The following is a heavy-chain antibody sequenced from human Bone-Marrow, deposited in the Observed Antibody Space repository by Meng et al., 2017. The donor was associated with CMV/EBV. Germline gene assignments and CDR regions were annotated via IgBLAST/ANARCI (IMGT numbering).Heavy chain of an antibody. CDR2: IYRGGTSQ. J-gene: IGHJ4*02. Sequence: GESLKISCAASGLTFSNYAMSWVRQAPGKGLEWVSLIYRGGTSQDYADSVKGRLIVSRDNSKNILYLEMNSLRAEDTAVYYCAKDGEVPVGIFDSWGQGTLVTVSS. D-gene: IGHD1-14*01. V-gene: IGHV3-23*03. CDR3: AKDGEVPVGIFDS. CDR1: GLTFSNYA.